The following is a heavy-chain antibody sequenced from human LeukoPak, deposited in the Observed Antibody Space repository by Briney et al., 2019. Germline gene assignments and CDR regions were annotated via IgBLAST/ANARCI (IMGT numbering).Heavy chain of an antibody. CDR1: GGSISSYY. J-gene: IGHJ5*02. CDR2: IYYSGST. CDR3: ARDHSRKGGSNWFDP. Sequence: SETLSLTCTVSGGSISSYYWSWIRQPPGKGLEWIGYIYYSGSTNYNPSLKSRVTISVDTSKNQFSLRLSSVTAADTAVYYCARDHSRKGGSNWFDPWGQGTLVTASS. D-gene: IGHD6-13*01. V-gene: IGHV4-59*01.